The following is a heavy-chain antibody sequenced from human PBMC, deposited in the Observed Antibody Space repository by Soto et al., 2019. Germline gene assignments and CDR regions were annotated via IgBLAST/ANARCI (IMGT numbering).Heavy chain of an antibody. CDR1: GFTFRNYW. Sequence: EGQLVESGGGLVQPGGSLRLSCAASGFTFRNYWMHWVRHTPGKGPEWLVRISKDGILIGYADSVKGRFTPSRDNAKQTVSLQMFSLRAEDTAVYYCVRDRSTPTLCDIWGQGTVVTVSS. CDR2: ISKDGILI. D-gene: IGHD2-2*01. CDR3: VRDRSTPTLCDI. J-gene: IGHJ3*02. V-gene: IGHV3-74*01.